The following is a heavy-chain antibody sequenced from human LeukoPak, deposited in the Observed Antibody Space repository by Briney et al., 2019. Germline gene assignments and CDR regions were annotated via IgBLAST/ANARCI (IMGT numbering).Heavy chain of an antibody. CDR2: IKQDGSVE. V-gene: IGHV3-7*01. D-gene: IGHD4-23*01. Sequence: GGSLRLSCAASGFTFENYWMSWMRQAPGKGPEWVAHIKQDGSVEHYLDSVKGRFTISRDNAKNSLILRMNSLRADDTAMYYCARWAGVTDYWGQGTLVTVSA. CDR3: ARWAGVTDY. CDR1: GFTFENYW. J-gene: IGHJ4*02.